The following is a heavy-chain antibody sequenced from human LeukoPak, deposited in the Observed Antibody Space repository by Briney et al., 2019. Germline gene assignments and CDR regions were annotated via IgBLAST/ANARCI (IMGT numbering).Heavy chain of an antibody. CDR1: GFTFSSYA. CDR2: ISGSGGST. D-gene: IGHD4-23*01. Sequence: PGGSLRLSCAASGFTFSSYAMSWVRQAPGKGLEWVSAISGSGGSTYYADSVKGRFTISRDNSKNTLYLQMNSLRAGDTAVYYCAKEVTPGALLYGPFDYWGQGTLVTVSS. CDR3: AKEVTPGALLYGPFDY. V-gene: IGHV3-23*01. J-gene: IGHJ4*02.